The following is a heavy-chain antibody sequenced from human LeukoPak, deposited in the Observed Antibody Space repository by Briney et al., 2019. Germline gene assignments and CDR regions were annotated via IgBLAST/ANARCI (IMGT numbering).Heavy chain of an antibody. CDR3: ARAIPMVRDDAFDI. CDR1: GFTFSNYA. V-gene: IGHV3-21*01. D-gene: IGHD3-10*01. CDR2: ISSSSRHI. J-gene: IGHJ3*02. Sequence: PGGSLTLSCAASGFTFSNYAMSCVRQARGKGREWVSSISSSSRHIYYPDSVKGRFTISRDKAKNSLYLQMHSLRAEDTAVYYCARAIPMVRDDAFDIWGQGTMVTVSS.